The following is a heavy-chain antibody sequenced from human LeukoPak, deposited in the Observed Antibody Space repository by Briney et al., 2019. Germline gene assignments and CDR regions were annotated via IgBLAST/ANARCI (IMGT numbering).Heavy chain of an antibody. CDR3: ARDPAFSSSWIYYYYYGMDV. CDR1: GGFFSGYY. CDR2: INHSGST. Sequence: TPSETLSLTCAVYGGFFSGYYWSWIRQPPGKGLEWIGEINHSGSTNYNPSLKSRVTISVDTSKNQFSLKLSSVTAADTAVYYCARDPAFSSSWIYYYYYGMDVWGQGTTVTVSS. V-gene: IGHV4-34*01. D-gene: IGHD6-13*01. J-gene: IGHJ6*02.